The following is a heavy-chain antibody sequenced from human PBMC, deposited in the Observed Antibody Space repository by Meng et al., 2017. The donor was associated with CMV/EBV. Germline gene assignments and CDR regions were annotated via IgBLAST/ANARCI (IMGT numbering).Heavy chain of an antibody. CDR2: IYYSGST. J-gene: IGHJ6*02. CDR1: GGSFSTSSYY. V-gene: IGHV4-39*07. CDR3: ARGGGCYYYYYYGMDV. D-gene: IGHD2-15*01. Sequence: GSLRLSCTVSGGSFSTSSYYWGWIRQPPGKGLEWFGSIYYSGSTYYNPSLKRRVTITVDTSNNQFSLKLSSVTAADTAVYYCARGGGCYYYYYYGMDVWGQGTTVTVSS.